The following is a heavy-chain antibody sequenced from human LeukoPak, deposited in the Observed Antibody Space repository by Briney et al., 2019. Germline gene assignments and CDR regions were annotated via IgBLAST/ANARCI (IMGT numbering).Heavy chain of an antibody. V-gene: IGHV3-7*01. D-gene: IGHD3-10*01. Sequence: GGSLRLSCAASGFSFSSYWMSWVRQAPGKGLEWVANIKQGGSEKYHVDSVKGGFTISRDNAKKSLYLQMNSLRAEDTAVYYCARDGSPFDFWGQGTLVTVSS. J-gene: IGHJ4*02. CDR1: GFSFSSYW. CDR2: IKQGGSEK. CDR3: ARDGSPFDF.